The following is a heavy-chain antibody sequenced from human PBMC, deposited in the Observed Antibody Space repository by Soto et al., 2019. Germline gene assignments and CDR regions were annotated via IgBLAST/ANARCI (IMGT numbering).Heavy chain of an antibody. V-gene: IGHV1-2*04. J-gene: IGHJ4*02. CDR3: ARGSRYSSSHYFDY. Sequence: SVKVSRKASGYTFTGYYMHWVRQTPGQGLEWMGWINPNSGGTNYAQKFQGWVTMTRDTSISTAYMELSRLRSDDTAVYYCARGSRYSSSHYFDYWGQGTLVTVSS. CDR1: GYTFTGYY. CDR2: INPNSGGT. D-gene: IGHD6-6*01.